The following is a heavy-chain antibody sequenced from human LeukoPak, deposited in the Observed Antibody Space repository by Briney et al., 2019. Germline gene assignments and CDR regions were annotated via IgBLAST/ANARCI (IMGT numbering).Heavy chain of an antibody. J-gene: IGHJ4*02. D-gene: IGHD5-24*01. CDR1: GGSISSSSYY. CDR3: ARGLWKRWLQSGWDY. V-gene: IGHV4-39*07. CDR2: IYYSGST. Sequence: PSETLSLTCTVSGGSISSSSYYWGWIRQPPGKGLEWIGSIYYSGSTYYNPSLKSRVTISVDTSKNQFSLKLSSVTAADTAVYYCARGLWKRWLQSGWDYWGQGTLVTVSS.